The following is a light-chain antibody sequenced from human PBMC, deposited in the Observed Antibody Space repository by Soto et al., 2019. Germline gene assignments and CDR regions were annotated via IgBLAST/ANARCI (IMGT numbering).Light chain of an antibody. CDR1: QSVSSSY. Sequence: EIVLTQSPGTLSLSPGERATLSCRASQSVSSSYLACYQQKPGQAPRLLIYGASSRATGIPDRFSGSGSGTDFTLTISRLEPEDFAVSYCQQYGSSSRGTFGQGTKVEIK. CDR3: QQYGSSSRGT. CDR2: GAS. J-gene: IGKJ1*01. V-gene: IGKV3-20*01.